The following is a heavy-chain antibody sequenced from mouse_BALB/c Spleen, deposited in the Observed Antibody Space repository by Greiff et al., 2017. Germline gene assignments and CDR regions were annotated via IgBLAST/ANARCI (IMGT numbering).Heavy chain of an antibody. D-gene: IGHD2-14*01. CDR1: GFSLTSYG. CDR2: IWAGGST. CDR3: ARDRRYDRDFDY. Sequence: VQLQQSGPGLVAPSQSLSITCTVSGFSLTSYGVHWVRQPPGKGLEWLGVIWAGGSTNYNSALMSRLSISKDNSKSQVFLKMNSLQTDYTAMYYCARDRRYDRDFDYWGQGTTLTVSS. J-gene: IGHJ2*01. V-gene: IGHV2-9*02.